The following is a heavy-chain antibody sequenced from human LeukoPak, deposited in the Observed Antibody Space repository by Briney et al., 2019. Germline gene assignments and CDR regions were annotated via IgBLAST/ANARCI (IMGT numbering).Heavy chain of an antibody. D-gene: IGHD4-17*01. J-gene: IGHJ5*02. V-gene: IGHV3-66*02. CDR3: ARDNGHGADWFDP. CDR2: IYSGGST. Sequence: GGSLRLSCAASGFTVSSNYMSWVRQAPAKELDWVAVIYSGGSTYYADSVKGRFTIHRDNSKNTLYLQMNSLRAEDRAVYYCARDNGHGADWFDPWGQGTLVTVSS. CDR1: GFTVSSNY.